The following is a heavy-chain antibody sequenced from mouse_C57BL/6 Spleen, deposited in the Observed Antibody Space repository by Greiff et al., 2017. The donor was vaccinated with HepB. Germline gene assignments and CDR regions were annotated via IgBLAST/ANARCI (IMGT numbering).Heavy chain of an antibody. CDR2: INYDGSST. V-gene: IGHV5-16*01. CDR3: ARGEVTTVVGPYWYFDV. CDR1: GFTFSDYY. J-gene: IGHJ1*03. Sequence: EVQRVESEGGLVQPGSSMKLSCTASGFTFSDYYMAWVRQVPEKGLEWVANINYDGSSTYYLDSLKSRFIISRDNAKNILYLQMSSLKSEDTATYYCARGEVTTVVGPYWYFDVWGTGTTVTVSS. D-gene: IGHD1-1*01.